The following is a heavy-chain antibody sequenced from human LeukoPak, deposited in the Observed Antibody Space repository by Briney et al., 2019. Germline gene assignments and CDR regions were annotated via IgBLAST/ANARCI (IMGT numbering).Heavy chain of an antibody. CDR1: GYTFTSYD. V-gene: IGHV1-2*02. J-gene: IGHJ4*02. CDR2: INPNSGGT. Sequence: ASVKVSCKASGYTFTSYDINWVRQAPGQGLEWMGWINPNSGGTNYAQKFQGRVTMTRDTSISTAYMELSRLRSDDTAVYYCARAQHPDTVATSLKNWGQGTLATVSS. D-gene: IGHD5-12*01. CDR3: ARAQHPDTVATSLKN.